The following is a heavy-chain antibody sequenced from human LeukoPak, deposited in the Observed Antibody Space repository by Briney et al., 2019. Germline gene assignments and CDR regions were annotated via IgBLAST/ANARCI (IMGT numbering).Heavy chain of an antibody. CDR3: ARDLDHDSSGYYLHHYYYGMDV. CDR1: GFTFSSYW. J-gene: IGHJ6*02. V-gene: IGHV3-7*01. CDR2: IKQDGSEK. D-gene: IGHD3-22*01. Sequence: PGGSLRLSCAASGFTFSSYWMSWVRQAPGKGLEWVANIKQDGSEKYYVDSVKGRFTISRDNAKNSLYLQMNSLRAEDTAVYYCARDLDHDSSGYYLHHYYYGMDVWGQGTTVTVSS.